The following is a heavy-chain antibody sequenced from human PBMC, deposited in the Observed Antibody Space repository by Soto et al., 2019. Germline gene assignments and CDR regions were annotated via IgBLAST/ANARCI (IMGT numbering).Heavy chain of an antibody. J-gene: IGHJ4*01. CDR1: GFTFSNYW. CDR2: INPDGSRT. V-gene: IGHV3-74*01. Sequence: EVQLVESGGDLVQPEGSLRLSCAASGFTFSNYWMHWVRQTPGKGLVWVSRINPDGSRTSYADSVRGRFTISRDNAKNTLYLQMNSLGSDDTAVYYCARVAVTTYYFDTWGHGTLVTVSS. D-gene: IGHD4-17*01. CDR3: ARVAVTTYYFDT.